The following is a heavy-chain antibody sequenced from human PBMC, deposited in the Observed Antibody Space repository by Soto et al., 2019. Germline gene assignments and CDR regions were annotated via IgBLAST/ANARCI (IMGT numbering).Heavy chain of an antibody. J-gene: IGHJ5*02. D-gene: IGHD3-3*01. CDR1: GYTFTSYA. CDR2: INTNTGNP. V-gene: IGHV7-4-1*01. CDR3: AREAWYYDFWSGDKWFAP. Sequence: ASVKVSCKASGYTFTSYAMNWVRQAPGQGLEWMGWINTNTGNPTYAQGFTGRFVFSWDTSVSTAYLQICSLKDEDTAVYYCAREAWYYDFWSGDKWFAPWGQGTLVTVSS.